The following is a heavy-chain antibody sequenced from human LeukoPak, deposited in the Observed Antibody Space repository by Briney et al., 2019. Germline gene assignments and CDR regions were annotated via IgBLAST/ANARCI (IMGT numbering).Heavy chain of an antibody. Sequence: GGSLRLSCAASGFTFSSYAMSWVRQAPGKGLEWVSAISGSGGSTYYADSVKGRFTISRDNSKNTLYLQMNSLRAEDTAVYYCARGGYYGDYLPTGFDYWGQGTLVTVSS. CDR1: GFTFSSYA. J-gene: IGHJ4*02. V-gene: IGHV3-23*01. CDR3: ARGGYYGDYLPTGFDY. D-gene: IGHD4-17*01. CDR2: ISGSGGST.